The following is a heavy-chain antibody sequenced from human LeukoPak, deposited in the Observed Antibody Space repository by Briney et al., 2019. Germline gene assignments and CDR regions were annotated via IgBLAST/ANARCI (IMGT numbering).Heavy chain of an antibody. Sequence: GGSLRLSCAASGFTFSSYAMNWVRQAPGKGLEWVSYISSSSSTIYYADSVKGRFTISRDNAKNSLYLQMNSLRDEDTAVYYCARESSYGYSTVDYWGQGTLVTVSS. CDR2: ISSSSSTI. D-gene: IGHD5-18*01. CDR3: ARESSYGYSTVDY. V-gene: IGHV3-48*02. J-gene: IGHJ4*02. CDR1: GFTFSSYA.